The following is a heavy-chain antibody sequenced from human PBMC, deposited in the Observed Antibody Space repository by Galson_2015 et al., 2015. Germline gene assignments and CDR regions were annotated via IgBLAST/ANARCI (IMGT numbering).Heavy chain of an antibody. CDR1: GFTFSSYG. Sequence: SLRLSCAASGFTFSSYGMHWVRQAPGKGLEWVAVIWYDGSNKYYADSVKGRFTISRDNSKNTLYLQMNSLRAEDTAVYYCAREGVGAPYYFDYWGQGTLVTVSS. CDR2: IWYDGSNK. J-gene: IGHJ4*02. D-gene: IGHD1-26*01. V-gene: IGHV3-33*01. CDR3: AREGVGAPYYFDY.